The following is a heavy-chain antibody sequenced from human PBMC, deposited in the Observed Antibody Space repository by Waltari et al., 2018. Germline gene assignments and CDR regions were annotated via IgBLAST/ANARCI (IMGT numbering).Heavy chain of an antibody. Sequence: EVQLVESGGGRVKPGGSLRLYCAGSGFTFSGYSMNWVRQDPGKGLEWVSSISSSSSYIYYADSVTGRFTISRDNAKNSLYLQMHSLRVEDTAVYYCAREGNRGYYDFWSGDYYGMDVWGQGTTVTVSS. CDR3: AREGNRGYYDFWSGDYYGMDV. CDR2: ISSSSSYI. CDR1: GFTFSGYS. J-gene: IGHJ6*02. V-gene: IGHV3-21*01. D-gene: IGHD3-3*01.